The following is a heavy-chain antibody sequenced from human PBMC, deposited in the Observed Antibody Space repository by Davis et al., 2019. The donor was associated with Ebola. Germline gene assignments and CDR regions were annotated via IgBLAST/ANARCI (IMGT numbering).Heavy chain of an antibody. CDR3: ARVDYDFWSGYYTGLWFDP. Sequence: SETLSLTCAVSGGSISSSNWWSWVRQPPGKGLEWIGEIYHSGSTNYNPSLKSRVTISVDTSKNQFSLKLSSVTAADTAVYYCARVDYDFWSGYYTGLWFDPWGQGTLVTVSS. V-gene: IGHV4-4*02. CDR1: GGSISSSNW. J-gene: IGHJ5*02. D-gene: IGHD3-3*01. CDR2: IYHSGST.